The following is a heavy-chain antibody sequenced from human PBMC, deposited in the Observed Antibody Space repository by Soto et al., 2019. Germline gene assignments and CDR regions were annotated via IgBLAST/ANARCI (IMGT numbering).Heavy chain of an antibody. V-gene: IGHV4-38-2*02. D-gene: IGHD4-17*01. CDR3: ARENGDYDYYYYGMDV. J-gene: IGHJ6*02. Sequence: LSLTCAVSGYSISSGYYWGWIRQPPGKGLEWIGSIHHSGSTHYNPSLKSRVIISVDTSKNQFSLKLSSVTAADTAVYYCARENGDYDYYYYGMDVWGQGTTVTVSS. CDR1: GYSISSGYY. CDR2: IHHSGST.